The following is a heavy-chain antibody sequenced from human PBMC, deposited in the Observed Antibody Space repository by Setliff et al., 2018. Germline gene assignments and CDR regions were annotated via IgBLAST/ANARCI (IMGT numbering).Heavy chain of an antibody. D-gene: IGHD2-21*02. V-gene: IGHV3-7*01. CDR3: VRGGEGRDDSNSGS. J-gene: IGHJ5*02. CDR1: GFSFRDSW. CDR2: INHDGIEK. Sequence: HPGGSLRLSCAASGFSFRDSWMSWVRQAPGKGLEWVASINHDGIEKYYVDSVKGRFTISRDNAKNSLYLQMNSLRAEDTAVYYCVRGGEGRDDSNSGSWGQGTLVTVSS.